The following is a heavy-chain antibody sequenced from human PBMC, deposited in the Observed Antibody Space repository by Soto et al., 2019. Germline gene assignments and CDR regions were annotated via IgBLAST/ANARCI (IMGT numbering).Heavy chain of an antibody. V-gene: IGHV3-30-3*01. CDR2: ISYDGSNK. Sequence: PGGPLRLSCAASGFTFSSYAMHWVRQAPGKGLEWVAVISYDGSNKYYADSVKGRFTISRDNSKNTLYLQMNSLRAEDTAVYYCAREGYSSSPYFDYWGQGTLVTVSS. CDR3: AREGYSSSPYFDY. D-gene: IGHD6-6*01. J-gene: IGHJ4*02. CDR1: GFTFSSYA.